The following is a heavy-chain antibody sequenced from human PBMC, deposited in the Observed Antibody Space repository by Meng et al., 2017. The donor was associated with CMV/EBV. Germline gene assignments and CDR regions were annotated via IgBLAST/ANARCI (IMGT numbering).Heavy chain of an antibody. CDR1: SYA. D-gene: IGHD3-22*01. V-gene: IGHV1-69*06. CDR3: AREPKDYYYDSSGYSNWFDP. J-gene: IGHJ5*02. CDR2: IIPIFGTA. Sequence: SYASSWVRQAPGQGLEWMGGIIPIFGTANYAQKFQGRVTITADKSTSTAYMELSSLRSEDTAVYYCAREPKDYYYDSSGYSNWFDPWGQGTLVTVSS.